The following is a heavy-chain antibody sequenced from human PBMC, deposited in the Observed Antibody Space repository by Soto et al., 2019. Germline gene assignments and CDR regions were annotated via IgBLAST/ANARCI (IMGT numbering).Heavy chain of an antibody. D-gene: IGHD6-19*01. CDR1: GSTFSSYA. CDR3: AKWSKREYSSGPYGY. Sequence: GGSLRLSCAASGSTFSSYAMSWVRQAPGKGLEWVSAISGSGGSTYYADSVKGRFTISRDNSKNTLYLQMNSLRAEDTAVYYCAKWSKREYSSGPYGYWGQGTLVTVSS. J-gene: IGHJ4*02. V-gene: IGHV3-23*01. CDR2: ISGSGGST.